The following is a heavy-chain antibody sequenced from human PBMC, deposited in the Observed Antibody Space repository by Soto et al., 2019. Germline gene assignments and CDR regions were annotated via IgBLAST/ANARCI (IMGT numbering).Heavy chain of an antibody. V-gene: IGHV3-9*01. D-gene: IGHD3-10*01. CDR2: ISWNSGSI. Sequence: EVQLVESGGDLVQPGRSLRLSCAASGFTFDDYAMHWVRQAPGKGLEWVSGISWNSGSIGYADSVKGRFTISRDNAKNSLYLQMNSLRAEDTALYYCLRGFGEPIATDYWGQGTLVTVSS. CDR3: LRGFGEPIATDY. J-gene: IGHJ4*02. CDR1: GFTFDDYA.